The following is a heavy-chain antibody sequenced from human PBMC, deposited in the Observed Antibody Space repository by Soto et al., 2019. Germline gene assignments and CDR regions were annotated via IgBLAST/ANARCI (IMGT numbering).Heavy chain of an antibody. CDR1: GDSVSSDSAA. CDR3: VRSRVFIAVAGMATYYYYNGMDV. CDR2: TYYRSKWYN. Sequence: SQTLSLTCAISGDSVSSDSAAWNWIRQSPSRGLEWLGRTYYRSKWYNDYAVSVNGRITINPDTSKNHFSLQLNSVTPEDTAVYYCVRSRVFIAVAGMATYYYYNGMDVWGQGTXVTVSS. D-gene: IGHD6-19*01. J-gene: IGHJ6*02. V-gene: IGHV6-1*01.